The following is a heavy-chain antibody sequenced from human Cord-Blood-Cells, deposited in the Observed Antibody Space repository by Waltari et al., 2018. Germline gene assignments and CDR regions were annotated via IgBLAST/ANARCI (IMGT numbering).Heavy chain of an antibody. V-gene: IGHV1-8*03. J-gene: IGHJ4*02. Sequence: QVQLVQAGAEVKKPGASVKVSCKASGYTCTSYENNWVRQGTGQGLEWMGWMNPNSGNTGYAQKFQGRVTITRNTSISTAYMELSSLRSEDTAVYYCARATMVRGVINDFDYWGQGTLVTVSS. CDR2: MNPNSGNT. CDR1: GYTCTSYE. D-gene: IGHD3-10*01. CDR3: ARATMVRGVINDFDY.